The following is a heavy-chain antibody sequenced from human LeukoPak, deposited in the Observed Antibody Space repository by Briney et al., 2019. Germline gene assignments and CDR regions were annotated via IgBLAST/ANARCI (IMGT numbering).Heavy chain of an antibody. J-gene: IGHJ6*03. Sequence: PGGSLRLSCAASGFTFSSYEMKWVRQAPGKGLEWISYISIGGTITYYADSVKGRFTISRDNAKNSLYLQMNSLRAEDTAVYYCARDAESPGTTMTTYHYYMDVWGKGTTVIISS. CDR3: ARDAESPGTTMTTYHYYMDV. D-gene: IGHD4-17*01. CDR1: GFTFSSYE. V-gene: IGHV3-48*03. CDR2: ISIGGTIT.